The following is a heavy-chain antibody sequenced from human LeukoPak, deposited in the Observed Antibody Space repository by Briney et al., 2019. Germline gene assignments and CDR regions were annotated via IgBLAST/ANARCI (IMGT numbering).Heavy chain of an antibody. V-gene: IGHV1-2*02. CDR2: INPNSGGT. CDR3: ARVLYYDYVWGSYRYGNFDY. CDR1: GYTFTGYY. Sequence: ASVKVSCKASGYTFTGYYMHWVRQAPGQGLEWMGWINPNSGGTNYAQKFQGRVTMTRDTSISTAYMELSRLRSDDTAVYYCARVLYYDYVWGSYRYGNFDYWGQGTLVTVSS. D-gene: IGHD3-16*02. J-gene: IGHJ4*02.